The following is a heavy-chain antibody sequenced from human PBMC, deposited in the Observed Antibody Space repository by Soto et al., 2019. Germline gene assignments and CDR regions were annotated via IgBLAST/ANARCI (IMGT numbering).Heavy chain of an antibody. CDR3: ARRPDYYYGMDV. CDR2: IDPSDSYT. Sequence: GESLKISCQASGYSFTSYWISWVRQMPGKGLEWMGRIDPSDSYTNYSPSFQGHVTISADKSISTAYLQWSSLKASDTAMYYCARRPDYYYGMDVWGQGTTVTVSS. V-gene: IGHV5-10-1*01. CDR1: GYSFTSYW. J-gene: IGHJ6*02.